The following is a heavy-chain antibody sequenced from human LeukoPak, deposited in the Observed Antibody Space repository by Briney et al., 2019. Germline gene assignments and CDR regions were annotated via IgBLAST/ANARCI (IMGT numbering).Heavy chain of an antibody. D-gene: IGHD4-17*01. CDR1: GGTFSSYA. CDR2: TIPILGIA. J-gene: IGHJ4*02. V-gene: IGHV1-69*04. CDR3: AIKSEDYGDYHY. Sequence: ASVKVSCKASGGTFSSYAISWVRQAPGQGLEWMGRTIPILGIANYAQKFQGRVTITADKSTSTAYMELSSLRSEDTAVYYCAIKSEDYGDYHYWGQGTLVTVSS.